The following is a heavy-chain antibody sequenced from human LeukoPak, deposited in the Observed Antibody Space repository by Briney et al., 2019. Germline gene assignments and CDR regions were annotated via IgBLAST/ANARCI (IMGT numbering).Heavy chain of an antibody. Sequence: ASVKVSYMASGYPLTADKMYGGPQAPGQGLEWMGWINPNSGGTNYAQKFQGRVTMTRDTSISTAYMDLSRLSSDDTAVYYCASENIYGRRYYIDNWGQGTLVTVSS. V-gene: IGHV1-2*02. CDR3: ASENIYGRRYYIDN. D-gene: IGHD3-10*01. J-gene: IGHJ4*02. CDR1: GYPLTADK. CDR2: INPNSGGT.